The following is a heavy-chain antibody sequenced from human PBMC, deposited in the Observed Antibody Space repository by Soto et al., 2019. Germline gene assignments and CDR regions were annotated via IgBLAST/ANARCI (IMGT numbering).Heavy chain of an antibody. V-gene: IGHV1-18*01. CDR3: ARWSAIVGGAEALDV. Sequence: QVQLVQSGAEVKKPGASVRVSCKTSGYTFINYGITWVRQAPGQGLEWMGWLSAYNGDAHSSEKLQDRFTMTTDTSTNTVYMDLRSLTSDDTAVYYCARWSAIVGGAEALDVWGQGTMVIVSS. CDR1: GYTFINYG. J-gene: IGHJ3*01. D-gene: IGHD1-26*01. CDR2: LSAYNGDA.